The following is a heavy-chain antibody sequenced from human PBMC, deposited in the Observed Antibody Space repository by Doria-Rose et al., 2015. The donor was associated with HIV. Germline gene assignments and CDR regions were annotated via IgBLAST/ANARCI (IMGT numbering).Heavy chain of an antibody. CDR3: ARIKSSRWYHKYYFDF. D-gene: IGHD6-13*01. CDR2: IFSDDER. V-gene: IGHV2-26*01. Sequence: SGPVLVKPTETPTLTCTVSGVSLSSPGMGVSWIRQPPGKALEWLANIFSDDERSYKPSLKSRFTISRGTSKSQVVLTMTDMDPVDTATYYCARIKSSRWYHKYYFDFWGQGALVIVSA. CDR1: GVSLSSPGMG. J-gene: IGHJ4*02.